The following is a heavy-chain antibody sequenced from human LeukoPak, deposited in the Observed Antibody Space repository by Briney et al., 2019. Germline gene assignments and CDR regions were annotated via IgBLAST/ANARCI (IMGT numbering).Heavy chain of an antibody. Sequence: SETLSLTCTVSGGSISSSSYYWGWIRQPPGKGLEWIGSIYYSGSTYYNPSLKSRVTISVDTSKNQFSLKLSSVTAADTAVYYCARLGIGGATLGYWGQGTLVTVSS. D-gene: IGHD1-26*01. J-gene: IGHJ4*02. CDR3: ARLGIGGATLGY. CDR2: IYYSGST. V-gene: IGHV4-39*01. CDR1: GGSISSSSYY.